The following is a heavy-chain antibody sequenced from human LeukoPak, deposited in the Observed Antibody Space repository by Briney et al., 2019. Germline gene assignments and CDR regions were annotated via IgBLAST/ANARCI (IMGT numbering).Heavy chain of an antibody. CDR2: IYNSGST. D-gene: IGHD3-9*01. J-gene: IGHJ4*02. CDR3: SGQPRLADLDN. CDR1: GGSITGYY. Sequence: SETLSLTCSVSGGSITGYYWSWLRQPPGKGLEWIGYIYNSGSTSNPSLKSRVTISEGTSKNQFSLKLSSVTAADTAVYYLSGQPRLADLDNWGQGTLVTVST. V-gene: IGHV4-59*08.